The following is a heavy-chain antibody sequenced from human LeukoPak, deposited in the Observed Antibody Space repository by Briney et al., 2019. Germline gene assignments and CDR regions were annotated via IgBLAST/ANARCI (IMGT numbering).Heavy chain of an antibody. CDR3: ARVRIVGATPPFDY. Sequence: GASVKVSCKASGYTFTGYYMHWVRQAPGQGLEWMGWINPNSGGTNYAQKFQGRVTMTRDTSISTAYMELSRLRSDDTAVYHCARVRIVGATPPFDYWGQGTLVTVSS. CDR2: INPNSGGT. D-gene: IGHD1-26*01. V-gene: IGHV1-2*02. J-gene: IGHJ4*02. CDR1: GYTFTGYY.